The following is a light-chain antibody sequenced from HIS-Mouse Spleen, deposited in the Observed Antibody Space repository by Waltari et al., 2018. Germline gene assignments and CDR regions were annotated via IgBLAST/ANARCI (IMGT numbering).Light chain of an antibody. CDR3: QAWDSSYSV. CDR1: KLGANY. J-gene: IGLJ2*01. V-gene: IGLV3-1*01. Sequence: SYELTQPPSVSVSPGQTASLTCPGDKLGANYACWYQQKPGQSPVLVIYQDSKRPSGIPERFSGSNSGNTATLTISGTQAMDEADYYCQAWDSSYSVFGGGTKLTVL. CDR2: QDS.